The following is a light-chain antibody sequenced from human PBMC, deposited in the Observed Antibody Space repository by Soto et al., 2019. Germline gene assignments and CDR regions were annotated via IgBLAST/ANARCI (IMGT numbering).Light chain of an antibody. CDR3: QQFASSPRT. V-gene: IGKV3-20*01. Sequence: IVLTQSPGTLSLSPGERATLFCRASQSVATSQLAWYQQKAGQAPRLLIGASSRATGVPDRFIASGSGKDFTLTISRLEPEDCAVYYCQQFASSPRTFGRGTTVEIK. CDR2: GAS. J-gene: IGKJ1*01. CDR1: QSVATSQ.